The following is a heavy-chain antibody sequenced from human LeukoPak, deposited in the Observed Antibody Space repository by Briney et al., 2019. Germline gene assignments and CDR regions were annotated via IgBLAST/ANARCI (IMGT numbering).Heavy chain of an antibody. J-gene: IGHJ4*02. CDR3: ARGEDYYDSSGYYWYY. D-gene: IGHD3-22*01. CDR1: GGTFSSYA. CDR2: IIPIFGTA. Sequence: ASVKVSCEASGGTFSSYAISWVRQAPGQGLEWMGGIIPIFGTANYAQKFQGRVTITADESTSTAYMELSSLRSEDTAVYYCARGEDYYDSSGYYWYYWGQGTLVTVSS. V-gene: IGHV1-69*13.